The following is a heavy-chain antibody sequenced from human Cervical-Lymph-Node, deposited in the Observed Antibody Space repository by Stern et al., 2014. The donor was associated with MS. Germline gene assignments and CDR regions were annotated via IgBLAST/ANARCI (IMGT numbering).Heavy chain of an antibody. D-gene: IGHD5-24*01. CDR3: SRDADGYSLVFGY. CDR2: IHNSGTT. CDR1: GGSISIAEYY. J-gene: IGHJ4*02. V-gene: IGHV4-30-4*01. Sequence: QLQLQESGPGLVKPSQTLSLTCAVTGGSISIAEYYWSWIRQSPGKGLEWIGYIHNSGTTYYNPSLKSRVTISVYTSKNQFYLKLRSVTAADTAVYYCSRDADGYSLVFGYWGRGTLVTVSP.